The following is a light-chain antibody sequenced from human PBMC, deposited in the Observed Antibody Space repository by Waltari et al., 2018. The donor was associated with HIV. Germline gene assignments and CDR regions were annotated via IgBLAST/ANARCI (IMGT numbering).Light chain of an antibody. CDR2: DVS. CDR3: CSYAGSSTYV. J-gene: IGLJ1*01. Sequence: QSALTQPASVSGSPGQSITISCTGTSSDVGGYNYVSWYQQHPGKAPKLMIYDVSKRPSGVSNRFSGSKSGNTASLTISGLHAEDEADYYCCSYAGSSTYVFGTGTKVTVL. V-gene: IGLV2-23*02. CDR1: SSDVGGYNY.